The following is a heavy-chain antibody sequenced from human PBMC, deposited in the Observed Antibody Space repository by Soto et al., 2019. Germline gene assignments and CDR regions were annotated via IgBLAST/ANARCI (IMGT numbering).Heavy chain of an antibody. CDR2: LSRSGGAT. J-gene: IGHJ5*02. D-gene: IGHD1-7*01. V-gene: IGHV3-23*01. Sequence: GGSLRLSCTASGFNTRFYSMSWVRQTPGKGLEWVAALSRSGGATYYADSVRGRFTISRDASKDTLFLQMSNLRAEDTALYYCSKGEMSTIRNSFNPWGQGTLVTVSS. CDR1: GFNTRFYS. CDR3: SKGEMSTIRNSFNP.